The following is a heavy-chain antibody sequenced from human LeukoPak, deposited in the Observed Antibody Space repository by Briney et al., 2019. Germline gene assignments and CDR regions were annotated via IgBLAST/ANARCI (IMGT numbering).Heavy chain of an antibody. D-gene: IGHD1-26*01. CDR1: GGTFSSYA. V-gene: IGHV1-69*04. CDR3: ARESTVGLIDY. CDR2: IIPILGIA. Sequence: GASVKVSCKASGGTFSSYAISWVRQAPGQGLERMGRIIPILGIANYAQKFQGRVTITADKSTSTAYMELSSLRSEDTAVYYCARESTVGLIDYWGQGILVTVSS. J-gene: IGHJ4*02.